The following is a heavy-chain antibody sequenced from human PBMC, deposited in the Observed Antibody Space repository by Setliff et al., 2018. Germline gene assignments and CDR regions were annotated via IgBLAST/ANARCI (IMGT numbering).Heavy chain of an antibody. V-gene: IGHV4-4*07. D-gene: IGHD4-4*01. Sequence: PSETLSLTCTVSGGSISSYYWSWIRQPAGKGLEWIGRIYTSGSTNYNPSLKSRVTMSVDTSKNQFSLRLSSVTAADTAVYYCARVSTVTTWPYYYYMDVWGKGTTVTVSS. CDR2: IYTSGST. CDR3: ARVSTVTTWPYYYYMDV. J-gene: IGHJ6*03. CDR1: GGSISSYY.